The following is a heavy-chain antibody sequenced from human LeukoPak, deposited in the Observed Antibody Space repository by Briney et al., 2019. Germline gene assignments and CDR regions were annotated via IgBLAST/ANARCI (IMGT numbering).Heavy chain of an antibody. V-gene: IGHV3-9*01. CDR2: ISWNSGSI. J-gene: IGHJ6*02. D-gene: IGHD2-15*01. CDR3: AKDGRSRPYGMDV. Sequence: GGSLRLSCAASGFTFDDYAMHWVRQAPGKGLECVSGISWNSGSIGYADSVKGRFTISRDNAKNSLYLQMNSLRAEDTALYYCAKDGRSRPYGMDVWGQGTTVTVSS. CDR1: GFTFDDYA.